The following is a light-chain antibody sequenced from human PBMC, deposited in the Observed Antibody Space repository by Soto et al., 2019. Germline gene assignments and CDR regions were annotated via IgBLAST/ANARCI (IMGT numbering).Light chain of an antibody. CDR3: QSYDSSLSGYV. Sequence: QSVLTQPPSVSGAPGQRVTISCTGSSSNIGAGYDVHWYQHLPGAAPKLFIYSNTNRPSGVPDRFSGSRSGTSASLAITGLQAEDEADSYCQSYDSSLSGYVFGTGTKVTVL. V-gene: IGLV1-40*01. CDR1: SSNIGAGYD. J-gene: IGLJ1*01. CDR2: SNT.